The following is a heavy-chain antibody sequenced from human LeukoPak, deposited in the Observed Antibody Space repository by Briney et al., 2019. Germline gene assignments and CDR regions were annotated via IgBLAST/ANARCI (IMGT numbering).Heavy chain of an antibody. Sequence: SETLSLTCTVAGGSINSYYWSWIRQPPGKGLEWIGYIYYSGSTNYNPSLKSRVTISVDTSKNQFSLKLSSVTAADTAVYYCARASNYYYYMDVWGKGTTVTISS. CDR1: GGSINSYY. V-gene: IGHV4-59*01. CDR2: IYYSGST. J-gene: IGHJ6*03. CDR3: ARASNYYYYMDV.